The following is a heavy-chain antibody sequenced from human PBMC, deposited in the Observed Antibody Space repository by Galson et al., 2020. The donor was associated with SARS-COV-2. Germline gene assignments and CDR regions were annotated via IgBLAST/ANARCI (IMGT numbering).Heavy chain of an antibody. CDR3: ARIRRLIDI. Sequence: DQLGESLKISCVASGFTFSNSWMTWVRLAPGKGLEWVANIKADGSEQFYVDSVKGRFTISRDNAQNSLFLQMNSLRLEDTAVYYCARIRRLIDIWGQGTLLTVSS. D-gene: IGHD6-25*01. V-gene: IGHV3-7*04. CDR2: IKADGSEQ. CDR1: GFTFSNSW. J-gene: IGHJ4*02.